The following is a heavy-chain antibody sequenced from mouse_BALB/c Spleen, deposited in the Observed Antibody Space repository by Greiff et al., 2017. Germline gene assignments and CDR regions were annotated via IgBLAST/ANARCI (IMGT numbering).Heavy chain of an antibody. D-gene: IGHD1-2*01. CDR2: IWAGGST. V-gene: IGHV2-9*02. CDR1: GFSLTSYG. J-gene: IGHJ4*01. CDR3: LRGGNYGYSAMDY. Sequence: QVQVKESGPGLVAPSQSLSITCTVSGFSLTSYGVHCVRQPPGKGLEWLGVIWAGGSTNYNSALMSRLSISKDNSKSQVFLKMNSLQTDDTAMYCDLRGGNYGYSAMDYWGQGTSVTVSS.